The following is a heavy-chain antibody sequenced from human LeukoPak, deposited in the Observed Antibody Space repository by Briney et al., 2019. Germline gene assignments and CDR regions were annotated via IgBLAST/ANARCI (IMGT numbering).Heavy chain of an antibody. V-gene: IGHV3-9*01. CDR3: ARVGITMVRGVINDFDY. CDR1: GFTFDEYA. J-gene: IGHJ4*02. Sequence: PGGSLRLSCAASGFTFDEYAMHWVRQAPGKGLEWVSGISWNSGSIGYADSVKGRFTISRDNAENSLYLQMNSLRAEDTAVYYCARVGITMVRGVINDFDYWGQGTLVTVSS. CDR2: ISWNSGSI. D-gene: IGHD3-10*01.